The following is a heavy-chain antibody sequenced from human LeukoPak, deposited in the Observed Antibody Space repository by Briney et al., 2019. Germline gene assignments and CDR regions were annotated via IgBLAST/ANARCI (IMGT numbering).Heavy chain of an antibody. CDR2: IIPIFGTA. Sequence: GASVKVSCKASGYTFTSYGISWVRQAPGQGLERMGGIIPIFGTANYAQKFQGRVTITADESTSTAYMELSSLRSEDTAVYYCARGGGYDVDYWGQGTLVTVSS. V-gene: IGHV1-69*13. D-gene: IGHD5-12*01. CDR3: ARGGGYDVDY. CDR1: GYTFTSYG. J-gene: IGHJ4*02.